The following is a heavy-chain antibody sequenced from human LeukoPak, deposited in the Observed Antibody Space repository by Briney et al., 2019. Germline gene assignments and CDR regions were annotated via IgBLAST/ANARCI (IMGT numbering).Heavy chain of an antibody. V-gene: IGHV4-38-2*01. CDR1: GYSISSGYY. Sequence: SETLSLTCAVSGYSISSGYYWGWIRQPPGKGLGWIGSIYHSGSTYYNPSLKSRVTISVDTSKNQFSLKLSSVTAADTAVYYCARKESGYSYGYVFDYWGQGTLVTVSS. D-gene: IGHD5-18*01. J-gene: IGHJ4*02. CDR2: IYHSGST. CDR3: ARKESGYSYGYVFDY.